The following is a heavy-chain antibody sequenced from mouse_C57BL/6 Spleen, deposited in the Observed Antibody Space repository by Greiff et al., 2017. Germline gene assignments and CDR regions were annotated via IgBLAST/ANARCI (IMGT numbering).Heavy chain of an antibody. D-gene: IGHD2-3*01. Sequence: QVQLQQSGAELVKPGASVKISCKASGYAFSSYWMNWVKQRPGKGLEWIGQIYPGDGDTDYHGKFKGKATLTADKSSSTAYMQLSSLTSEDSSVYFCAISWSYYAMDYWGQGTSVTVSS. V-gene: IGHV1-80*01. J-gene: IGHJ4*01. CDR3: AISWSYYAMDY. CDR1: GYAFSSYW. CDR2: IYPGDGDT.